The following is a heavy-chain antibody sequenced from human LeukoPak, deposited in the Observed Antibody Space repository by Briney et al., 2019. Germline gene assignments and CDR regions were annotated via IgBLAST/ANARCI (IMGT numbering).Heavy chain of an antibody. CDR3: AKGFSVVVPAAHFDY. J-gene: IGHJ4*02. CDR1: GFTFDDYA. D-gene: IGHD2-2*01. CDR2: ISWNSGSI. Sequence: PGGFLRLSCAASGFTFDDYAMHWVRQAPGKGLEWVSGISWNSGSIGYADSVKGRFTISRDNAKNSLYLQMNSLRAEDTALYYCAKGFSVVVPAAHFDYWGQGTLVTVSS. V-gene: IGHV3-9*01.